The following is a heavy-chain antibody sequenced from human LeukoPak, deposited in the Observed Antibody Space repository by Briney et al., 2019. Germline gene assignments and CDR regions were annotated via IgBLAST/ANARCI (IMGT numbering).Heavy chain of an antibody. V-gene: IGHV3-66*01. CDR3: ARGSGGYYDSGRRYYYGMDV. CDR2: IYSGGST. J-gene: IGHJ6*02. D-gene: IGHD3-22*01. CDR1: GFTVSSNY. Sequence: GGSLRLSCAASGFTVSSNYMSWVRPAPGQGLEWVPAIYSGGSTYHPDSVKGRITISRDTSNNTLYLQMNSRTPEDTAVYYCARGSGGYYDSGRRYYYGMDVWGQGTTVTVSS.